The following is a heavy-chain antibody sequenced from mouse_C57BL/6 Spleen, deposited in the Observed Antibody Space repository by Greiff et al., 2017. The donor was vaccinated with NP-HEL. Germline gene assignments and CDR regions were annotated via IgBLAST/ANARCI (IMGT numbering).Heavy chain of an antibody. CDR1: GFTFSSYG. Sequence: VQLKESGGDLVKPGGSLKLSCAASGFTFSSYGMSWVRQTPDKRLEWVATISSGGSYTYYPDSVKGRFTISRDNAKNTLYLQMSSLKSEDTAMYYCARPSQTAQATTPLDYWGQGTTLTVSS. J-gene: IGHJ2*01. D-gene: IGHD3-2*02. V-gene: IGHV5-6*01. CDR2: ISSGGSYT. CDR3: ARPSQTAQATTPLDY.